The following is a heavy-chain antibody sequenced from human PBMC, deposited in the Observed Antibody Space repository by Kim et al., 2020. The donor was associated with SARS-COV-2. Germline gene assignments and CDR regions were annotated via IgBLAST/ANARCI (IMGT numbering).Heavy chain of an antibody. CDR2: IYYSGST. CDR3: ARQYYDCWSGYYYYYYGMDV. D-gene: IGHD3-3*01. CDR1: GGSISSYY. J-gene: IGHJ6*02. V-gene: IGHV4-59*08. Sequence: SETLSLTCTVSGGSISSYYWSWIRQPPGKGLEWIGYIYYSGSTNYNPSLKSRVTLSVDTSKNQFSLKLSSVTAADTAVYYCARQYYDCWSGYYYYYYGMDVWGQGTTVTVSS.